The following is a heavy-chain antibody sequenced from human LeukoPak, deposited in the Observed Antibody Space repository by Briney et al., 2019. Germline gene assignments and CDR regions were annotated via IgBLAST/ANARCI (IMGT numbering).Heavy chain of an antibody. Sequence: PGGSLRLSCAASGFTFSSYAMSWVRQAPGKGLEYVSTISGSGGTTYYADSVKGRFTISRDNSKNTLFLQMNSLRAEDTAVYYCAKEVRSYLSGRRYFDYWGQGTLVTVSS. J-gene: IGHJ4*02. D-gene: IGHD3-16*02. CDR3: AKEVRSYLSGRRYFDY. CDR1: GFTFSSYA. CDR2: ISGSGGTT. V-gene: IGHV3-23*01.